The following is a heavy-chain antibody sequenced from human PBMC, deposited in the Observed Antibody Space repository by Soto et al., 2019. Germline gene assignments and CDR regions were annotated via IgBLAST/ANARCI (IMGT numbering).Heavy chain of an antibody. CDR2: ISGSGGST. Sequence: GGSLRLSCAASGFTFSSYAMSWVRQAPGKGLEWVSAISGSGGSTYYADSVKGRFTISRDDSKNTLYLQMNSLRAEDTAVYYCAKSRTFVEPSAYYFDYWGQGTLVTVSS. CDR3: AKSRTFVEPSAYYFDY. J-gene: IGHJ4*02. V-gene: IGHV3-23*01. D-gene: IGHD3-16*01. CDR1: GFTFSSYA.